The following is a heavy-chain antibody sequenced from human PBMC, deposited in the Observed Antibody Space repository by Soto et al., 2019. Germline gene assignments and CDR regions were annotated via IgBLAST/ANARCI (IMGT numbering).Heavy chain of an antibody. CDR3: ARDRDFWSGYYNFDY. D-gene: IGHD3-3*01. Sequence: XSGKVSFKASCYTFTSYGISWVRQAPGQGLEWMGWISAYNGNTNYAQKLQGRVTMTTDTSTSTAYMELRSLRSDDTAVYYCARDRDFWSGYYNFDYWGQGTLVTVSS. J-gene: IGHJ4*02. CDR1: CYTFTSYG. CDR2: ISAYNGNT. V-gene: IGHV1-18*01.